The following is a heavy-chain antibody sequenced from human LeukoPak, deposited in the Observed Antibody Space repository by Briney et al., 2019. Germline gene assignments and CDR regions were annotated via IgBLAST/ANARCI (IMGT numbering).Heavy chain of an antibody. CDR3: ARGGYYDSSGYYGSQSFDY. J-gene: IGHJ4*02. CDR2: IYTSGST. Sequence: PSQTLSLTCTVSGGSISSGSYYWSWIRQPAGKGLEWIGRIYTSGSTNYNPSHKSRVTISVDTSKNQFSLKLSSVTAADTAVYYCARGGYYDSSGYYGSQSFDYWGQGTLVTVSS. V-gene: IGHV4-61*02. CDR1: GGSISSGSYY. D-gene: IGHD3-22*01.